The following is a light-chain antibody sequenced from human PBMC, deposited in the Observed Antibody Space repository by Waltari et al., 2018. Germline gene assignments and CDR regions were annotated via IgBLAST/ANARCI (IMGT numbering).Light chain of an antibody. Sequence: VVLTQSPGTLSLSPGERATLSCRASQSVDTTYFAWYQQKPGQSPRLLIYKTSTRATGIPDRFSGSGSGTDVSLNIDMLEPGDSAVYFCQQFGGSPMYTFGQGTKLEI. CDR3: QQFGGSPMYT. CDR2: KTS. J-gene: IGKJ2*01. V-gene: IGKV3-20*01. CDR1: QSVDTTY.